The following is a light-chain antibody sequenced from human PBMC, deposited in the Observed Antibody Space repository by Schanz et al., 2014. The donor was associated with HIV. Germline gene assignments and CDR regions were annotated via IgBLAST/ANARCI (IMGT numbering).Light chain of an antibody. CDR1: QSVSSY. Sequence: EIVLTQSPATLSLSPGERVTLSCRASQSVSSYLAWYQQKPGQAPRLLIHDASNRATGIPARFSGSGSGTDFTRTISSLEPEDFAVYYCHQYGSSPRTFGQGTKVEI. CDR2: DAS. CDR3: HQYGSSPRT. J-gene: IGKJ1*01. V-gene: IGKV3-11*01.